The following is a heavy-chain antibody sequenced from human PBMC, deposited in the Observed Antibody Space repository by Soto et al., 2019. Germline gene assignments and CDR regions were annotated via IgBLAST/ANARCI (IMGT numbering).Heavy chain of an antibody. CDR1: GGSIRNGDYY. J-gene: IGHJ4*02. CDR3: VTVNLVGAAYYLDY. D-gene: IGHD1-26*01. Sequence: QVQLQEWGPGLVKPSQTLSLTCTVSGGSIRNGDYYWGWIRQPPGKGLEWIGYVYYSGTTYSHPSLKSRVTISVDASENEFSLRLSSVTAADTAVYYCVTVNLVGAAYYLDYWGPGTLVTGSS. CDR2: VYYSGTT. V-gene: IGHV4-30-4*01.